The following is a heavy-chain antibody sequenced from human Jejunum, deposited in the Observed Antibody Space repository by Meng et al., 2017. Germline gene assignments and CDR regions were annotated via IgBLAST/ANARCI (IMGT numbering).Heavy chain of an antibody. CDR2: IIAISGAA. CDR3: AYGSGSYLNNRFDP. CDR1: GGTFSNSA. Sequence: LVQAVADVQQAVSSGKISCKTSGGTFSNSAISWVRQAPGQGLEWMGGIIAISGAATYEQKFRGRATFRTDASTSTAYMDLTSLRSEDTAVYYCAYGSGSYLNNRFDPWGQGTLVTVSS. D-gene: IGHD3-10*01. J-gene: IGHJ5*02. V-gene: IGHV1-69*05.